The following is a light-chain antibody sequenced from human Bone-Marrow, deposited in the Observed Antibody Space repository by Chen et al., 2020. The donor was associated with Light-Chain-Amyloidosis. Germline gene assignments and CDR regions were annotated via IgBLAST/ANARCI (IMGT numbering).Light chain of an antibody. CDR3: QQYNQWPKT. J-gene: IGKJ1*01. V-gene: IGKV3-15*01. CDR1: QSVSSN. Sequence: EIVMTQSPATLSVSPGERATLSCRASQSVSSNLAWYQQKPGQAPRLLIYGASTRAPGIPARFSGSGSGTDFTLTISSIEAEDFAVYSCQQYNQWPKTFGRGTKVEI. CDR2: GAS.